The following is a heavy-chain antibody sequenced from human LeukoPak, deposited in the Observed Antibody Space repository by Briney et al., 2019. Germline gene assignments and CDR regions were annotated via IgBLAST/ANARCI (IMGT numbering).Heavy chain of an antibody. CDR2: INWNGGST. V-gene: IGHV3-20*04. CDR1: GFTFDDYA. J-gene: IGHJ3*02. CDR3: ARDQGNILTGYNAFDI. Sequence: GGSLRLSCAASGFTFDDYAMHWVRQAPGKGLEWVSGINWNGGSTGYADSVKGRFTISRDNAKNSLYLQMSSLRAEDTALYYCARDQGNILTGYNAFDIWGQGTMVTVSS. D-gene: IGHD3-9*01.